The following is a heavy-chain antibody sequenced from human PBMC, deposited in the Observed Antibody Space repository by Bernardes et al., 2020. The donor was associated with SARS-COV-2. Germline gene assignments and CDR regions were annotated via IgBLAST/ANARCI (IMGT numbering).Heavy chain of an antibody. V-gene: IGHV1-2*02. Sequence: AQVKVSCKASGYTFTGYYMHWVRQAPGQGLEWMGWINPNSGVTNYAQNFQGRVTMTRDTSISTAYMELSRLRSDDTAVYYCARDLDRLYSGSRTDAFDIWGQGTMVTVSS. CDR3: ARDLDRLYSGSRTDAFDI. J-gene: IGHJ3*02. CDR1: GYTFTGYY. D-gene: IGHD1-26*01. CDR2: INPNSGVT.